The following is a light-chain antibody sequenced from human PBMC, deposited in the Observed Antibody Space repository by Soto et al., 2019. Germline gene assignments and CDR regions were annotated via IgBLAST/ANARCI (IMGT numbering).Light chain of an antibody. CDR3: QQYNSWPLV. J-gene: IGKJ1*01. CDR2: GAS. CDR1: QSVSSN. Sequence: EIVMTQSPATLSVSPGERATLSCRASQSVSSNLAWYQQKPGQAPRLLIYGASTTATGIPARFSGSGSGTEFTLTISILKSEDFAVYYCQQYNSWPLVFGQGTKVEIK. V-gene: IGKV3-15*01.